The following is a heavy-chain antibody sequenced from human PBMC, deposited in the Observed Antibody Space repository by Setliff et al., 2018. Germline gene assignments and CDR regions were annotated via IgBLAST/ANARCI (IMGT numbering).Heavy chain of an antibody. V-gene: IGHV3-7*01. CDR3: ARVFTILGVGAYYFDS. CDR2: IKEDGSEK. Sequence: GSLRLSCVTSGFTFSRYWMSWVRQAPGKGLEWVANIKEDGSEKYYVDSVKGRFTISRDNAKNSLYLQMNSLRAEDTAVYYCARVFTILGVGAYYFDSWGQGTLVTVSS. D-gene: IGHD3-3*01. J-gene: IGHJ4*02. CDR1: GFTFSRYW.